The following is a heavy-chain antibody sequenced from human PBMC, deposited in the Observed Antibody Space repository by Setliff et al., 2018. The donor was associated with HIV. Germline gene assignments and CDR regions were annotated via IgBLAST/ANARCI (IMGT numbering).Heavy chain of an antibody. J-gene: IGHJ4*02. CDR2: ISWNSGSI. D-gene: IGHD3-16*01. CDR3: AKDSRGGFYYFDY. V-gene: IGHV3-9*01. CDR1: GFTFYDYG. Sequence: QPGGSLRLSCAGSGFTFYDYGMHWVRQTPGKGLEWVSGISWNSGSIGYADSVKGRFTISRDNAKNSLYLQMNSLRAEDTALYYCAKDSRGGFYYFDYWGQGTLVTVSS.